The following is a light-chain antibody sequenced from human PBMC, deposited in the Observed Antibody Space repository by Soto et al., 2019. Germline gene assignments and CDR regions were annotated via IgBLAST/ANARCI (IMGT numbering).Light chain of an antibody. J-gene: IGLJ1*01. V-gene: IGLV1-40*01. CDR2: GNS. Sequence: QLVLTQPPSVSGAPGQRVTISCTGSSSNIGAGYDVHWYQQLPGTAPKLLIYGNSNRPSGVPDRISGSKSGTSASLAITGLQAEDEADYYCQSYDNSLTLRVFGTGTKLTVL. CDR3: QSYDNSLTLRV. CDR1: SSNIGAGYD.